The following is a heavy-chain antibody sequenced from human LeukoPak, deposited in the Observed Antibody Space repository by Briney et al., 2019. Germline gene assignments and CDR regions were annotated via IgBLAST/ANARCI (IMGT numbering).Heavy chain of an antibody. V-gene: IGHV4-34*01. Sequence: SETLSLTCAVYGGSFSGYYWSWIRQPPGKGLEWIGEINHSGSTNYNPSLKSRVTISVDTSKNQFPLKLSSVTAADTAVYYCARGPRAVARNWFDPWGQGTLVTVSS. J-gene: IGHJ5*02. CDR1: GGSFSGYY. CDR3: ARGPRAVARNWFDP. D-gene: IGHD6-19*01. CDR2: INHSGST.